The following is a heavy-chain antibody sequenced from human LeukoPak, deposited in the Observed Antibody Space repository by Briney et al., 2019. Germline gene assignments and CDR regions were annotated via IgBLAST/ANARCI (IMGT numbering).Heavy chain of an antibody. CDR1: GFPFSNAW. J-gene: IGHJ4*02. Sequence: AGALRLSCAASGFPFSNAWRHWVRQAPGKGLEWVGRIKNKSNGATTNYAAHVKGRFSISRDDSKSTLYLQISSLKTEDTSVYYCTTCGYYSGSGTWDWGQGTLVTVSS. D-gene: IGHD3-10*01. CDR2: IKNKSNGATT. V-gene: IGHV3-15*01. CDR3: TTCGYYSGSGTWD.